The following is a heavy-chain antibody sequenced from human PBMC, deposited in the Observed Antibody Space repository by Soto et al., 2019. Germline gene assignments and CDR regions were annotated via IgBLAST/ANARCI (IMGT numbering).Heavy chain of an antibody. J-gene: IGHJ4*02. D-gene: IGHD6-13*01. CDR2: TYYRSKWYN. V-gene: IGHV6-1*01. CDR3: ARDGYASNWYVFDF. Sequence: QTLSLTCAISGDRVSSNSAAWNWIRQSPSRGLEWLGRTYYRSKWYNDYAVSVKSRITINPDTSKNQFSLQLNSVTPEDTAVYYCARDGYASNWYVFDFWGQGTLVTVSS. CDR1: GDRVSSNSAA.